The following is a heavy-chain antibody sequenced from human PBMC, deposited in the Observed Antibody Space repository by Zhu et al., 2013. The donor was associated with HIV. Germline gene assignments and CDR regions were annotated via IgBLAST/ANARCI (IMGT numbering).Heavy chain of an antibody. CDR1: GFTLSELS. V-gene: IGHV1-24*01. J-gene: IGHJ4*02. D-gene: IGHD3-9*01. Sequence: QVQLAQSGAEVKKPGASVKVSCKVSGFTLSELSMHWVRQAPGKEFEWMGGFDREDGGTFYARKFQGRVNMTEDTSADTTYMELSSLTSDDTAVYFCATRLSVTPYLTCWGQGTLVTVSS. CDR2: FDREDGGT. CDR3: ATRLSVTPYLTC.